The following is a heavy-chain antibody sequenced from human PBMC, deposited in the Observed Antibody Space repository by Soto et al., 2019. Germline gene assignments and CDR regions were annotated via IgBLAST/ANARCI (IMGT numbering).Heavy chain of an antibody. CDR2: ISWSSGSI. CDR1: GFTFDDYA. D-gene: IGHD6-19*01. V-gene: IGHV3-9*01. CDR3: AKGDGSSGWYSLFDY. J-gene: IGHJ4*02. Sequence: EVQLVESGGGLVQPGRSLRLSCAASGFTFDDYAMHWVRQAPGKGLEWVSGISWSSGSIGYADSVKGRFTISRDNAKNSLYLQMNSLRAEDTALYYCAKGDGSSGWYSLFDYWGQGTLVTVSS.